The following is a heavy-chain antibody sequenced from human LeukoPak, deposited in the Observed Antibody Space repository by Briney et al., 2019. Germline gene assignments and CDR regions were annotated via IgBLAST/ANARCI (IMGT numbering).Heavy chain of an antibody. CDR1: GGSISSYY. Sequence: SEALSLTCTVSGGSISSYYWSWIRQPPGKGLEWIGYIYYSGSTNYNPSLKSRVTISVDTSKNQFSLKLSSVTAADTAVYYCARAYGDYDPFDYWGQGTLVTVSS. D-gene: IGHD4-17*01. V-gene: IGHV4-59*01. CDR3: ARAYGDYDPFDY. CDR2: IYYSGST. J-gene: IGHJ4*02.